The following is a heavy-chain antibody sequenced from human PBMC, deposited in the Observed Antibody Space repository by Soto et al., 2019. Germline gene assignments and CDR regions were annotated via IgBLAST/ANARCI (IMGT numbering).Heavy chain of an antibody. V-gene: IGHV4-59*08. CDR3: ARHNYGSGRAYYDY. CDR2: IYYSGST. Sequence: SETLSLTCTVSGGSISSYYWSWIRQPPGKGLEWIGYIYYSGSTNYNPSLKSRVTISVDTSKNQFSLKLNSMTAADTAVYYCARHNYGSGRAYYDYWGQGTLVTVSS. CDR1: GGSISSYY. D-gene: IGHD3-10*01. J-gene: IGHJ4*02.